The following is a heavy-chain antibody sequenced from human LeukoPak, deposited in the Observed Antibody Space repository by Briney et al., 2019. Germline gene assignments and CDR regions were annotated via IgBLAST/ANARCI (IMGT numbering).Heavy chain of an antibody. J-gene: IGHJ4*02. D-gene: IGHD1-1*01. Sequence: ASVKVSCKASGYTFTKYYIHWVRQAPGKGLEWLGRINPEDKEKVYAERFQDRVTLTADRSSDTAYMELSSLRSEDTAVYYCATGKFNYNYFFDYWGQGILVTVSS. CDR2: INPEDKEK. V-gene: IGHV1-69-2*01. CDR3: ATGKFNYNYFFDY. CDR1: GYTFTKYY.